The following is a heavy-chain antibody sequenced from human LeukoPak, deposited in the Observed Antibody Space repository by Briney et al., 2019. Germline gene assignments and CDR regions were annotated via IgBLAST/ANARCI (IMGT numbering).Heavy chain of an antibody. Sequence: SETLSLTCTVSGGSISSGDYYWSWIRQPPGTGLEWSGYIYYSGSTYYNPSLKSRVTISVDTSKNQFSLKLSSVTAADTDVCYCARSDGAARRGYYYYYMDVWGKGTTVTVSS. J-gene: IGHJ6*03. D-gene: IGHD6-6*01. CDR2: IYYSGST. CDR3: ARSDGAARRGYYYYYMDV. V-gene: IGHV4-30-4*08. CDR1: GGSISSGDYY.